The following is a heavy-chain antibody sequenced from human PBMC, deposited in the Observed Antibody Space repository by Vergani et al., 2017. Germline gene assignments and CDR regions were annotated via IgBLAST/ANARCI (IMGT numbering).Heavy chain of an antibody. D-gene: IGHD1-14*01. CDR1: GFSFRHAW. Sequence: EVQLVESGGGIVQPGGSLRLSCVASGFSFRHAWMNWVRRTPGKGLECVGRIKSTFDRGSTDYAAAVKGRFTISRDDSKNTLFLQMNGLKTEDIGVYYCTTVPRYWGDGSCYWLRNHHYYGRDVWGQGTTVTVSS. V-gene: IGHV3-15*07. CDR3: TTVPRYWGDGSCYWLRNHHYYGRDV. CDR2: IKSTFDRGST. J-gene: IGHJ6*02.